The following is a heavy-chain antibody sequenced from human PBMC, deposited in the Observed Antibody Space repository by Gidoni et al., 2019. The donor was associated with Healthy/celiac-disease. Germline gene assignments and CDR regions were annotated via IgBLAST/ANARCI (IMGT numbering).Heavy chain of an antibody. Sequence: QVQLVQSGAEVKKPGSSVKVSCKASGGPFSSYAIRWVRQAPGQGLEWMGGIIPIFGTANYAQKFQGRVTITADESTSTAYMELSSLRSEDTAVYYCARGEDRGDGYNWGFYYGMDVWGQGTTVTVSS. CDR2: IIPIFGTA. V-gene: IGHV1-69*01. CDR3: ARGEDRGDGYNWGFYYGMDV. J-gene: IGHJ6*02. D-gene: IGHD5-12*01. CDR1: GGPFSSYA.